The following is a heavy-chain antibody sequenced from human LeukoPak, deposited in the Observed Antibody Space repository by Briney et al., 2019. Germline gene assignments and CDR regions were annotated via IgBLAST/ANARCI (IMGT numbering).Heavy chain of an antibody. V-gene: IGHV4-61*02. J-gene: IGHJ6*02. D-gene: IGHD6-13*01. Sequence: PSETLSLTCTVSGGSISSGSYYWSWIRQPAGKGLEWIGRIYTSGSTNNNPSLKSRVTISVDTSKNQFSLKLSSVTAADTAVYYCAREARSSWYYYYYGMDVWGQGTTVTVSS. CDR2: IYTSGST. CDR3: AREARSSWYYYYYGMDV. CDR1: GGSISSGSYY.